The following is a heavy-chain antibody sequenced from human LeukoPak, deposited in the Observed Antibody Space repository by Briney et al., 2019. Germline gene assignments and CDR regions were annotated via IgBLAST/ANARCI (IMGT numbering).Heavy chain of an antibody. CDR3: AKGAGGFSYYNWFDP. CDR1: GGSISSSSYY. CDR2: IYYSGTT. D-gene: IGHD5-18*01. V-gene: IGHV4-39*07. Sequence: PSETLSLTCTVSGGSISSSSYYWGWIRQPPGNGLEWIGSIYYSGTTHYNPSLESRVTISVDTSKNQFSLKLASVTAADTAIYYCAKGAGGFSYYNWFDPWGQGTLVTVSS. J-gene: IGHJ5*02.